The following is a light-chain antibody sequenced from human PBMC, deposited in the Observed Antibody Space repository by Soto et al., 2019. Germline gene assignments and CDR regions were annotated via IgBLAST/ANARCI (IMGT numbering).Light chain of an antibody. CDR2: DVS. CDR1: NSDIGNYNF. Sequence: QSALTQPRSVSGSPGQSVSISCTGTNSDIGNYNFDSWYQQHPGKAPKVMIYDVSKRPSGVPDRFSGSKSGNTASLTISGLQAEDEADYYCCSYPGSHTWVFGGGTKLTVL. CDR3: CSYPGSHTWV. J-gene: IGLJ3*02. V-gene: IGLV2-11*01.